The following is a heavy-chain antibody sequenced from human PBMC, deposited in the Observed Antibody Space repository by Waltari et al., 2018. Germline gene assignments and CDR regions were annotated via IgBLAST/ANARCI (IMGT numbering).Heavy chain of an antibody. D-gene: IGHD5-18*01. CDR3: ARKAGSGYPYGPFYYDN. CDR2: INVDGGYI. V-gene: IGHV3-74*01. J-gene: IGHJ4*02. CDR1: GFRLGDSW. Sequence: EVHLAESGGGVVQPGGSLRLSCAGSGFRLGDSWRHWVRQAQGKGLEWVSRINVDGGYISYGDSVKGRFTISRDNAKNTVFLQLNSLRAEDTAVYYCARKAGSGYPYGPFYYDNWGQGTLVTVSS.